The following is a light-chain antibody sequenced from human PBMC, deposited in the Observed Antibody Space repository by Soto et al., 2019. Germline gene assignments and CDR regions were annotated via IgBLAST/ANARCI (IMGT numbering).Light chain of an antibody. Sequence: DIQMSQSPSTLSASVGDSVTIPCRASQNIRNLLAWYQQKPGTAPKVLIYHASNLQSGVPSRFSGSGSGTEFTLTISSLQPDDFATYYCQQYNSYSFGQGTKVDI. V-gene: IGKV1-5*01. CDR3: QQYNSYS. CDR1: QNIRNL. J-gene: IGKJ1*01. CDR2: HAS.